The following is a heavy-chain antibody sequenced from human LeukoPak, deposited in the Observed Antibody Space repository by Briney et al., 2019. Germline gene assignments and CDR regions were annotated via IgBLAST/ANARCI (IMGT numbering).Heavy chain of an antibody. CDR2: ISYDGSNK. CDR3: ARDPHYDFWSGSRGYFDY. Sequence: GGSLRLSCAASGFTFSSYAMHWVRQAPGKGLEWVAAISYDGSNKYYADSVKGRFTISRDNSKNTLYLQMNSLRAEDTAVYYCARDPHYDFWSGSRGYFDYWGQGTLVTVSS. D-gene: IGHD3-3*01. J-gene: IGHJ4*02. CDR1: GFTFSSYA. V-gene: IGHV3-30-3*01.